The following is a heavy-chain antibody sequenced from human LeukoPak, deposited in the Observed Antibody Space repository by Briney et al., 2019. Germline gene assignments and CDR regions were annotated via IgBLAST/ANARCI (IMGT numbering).Heavy chain of an antibody. CDR3: ARGYYYDSSGYLHY. Sequence: ASVKVSCKASGYTFTSYDINWVRQATGQGLEWMGWMNPNSGNTGYAQKFQGRVTMTRNTSISTAYMELRSLSSEDTAVYYCARGYYYDSSGYLHYWSQGTLVTVSS. D-gene: IGHD3-22*01. CDR2: MNPNSGNT. V-gene: IGHV1-8*01. CDR1: GYTFTSYD. J-gene: IGHJ4*02.